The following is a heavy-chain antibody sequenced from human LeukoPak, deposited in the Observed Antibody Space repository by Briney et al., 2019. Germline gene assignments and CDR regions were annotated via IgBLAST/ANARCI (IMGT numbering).Heavy chain of an antibody. D-gene: IGHD6-13*01. J-gene: IGHJ4*02. CDR1: GGPFSGFF. CDR3: ARFAAPHSSSWYYLDY. Sequence: SETLSLICADYGGPFSGFFWSWIRQPPGKGLEWIGEINHSGTTNYNPSLKSRVAISIDTSKNQFSLKLSSVTAADTAVYYCARFAAPHSSSWYYLDYWGQGTLATVSS. CDR2: INHSGTT. V-gene: IGHV4-34*01.